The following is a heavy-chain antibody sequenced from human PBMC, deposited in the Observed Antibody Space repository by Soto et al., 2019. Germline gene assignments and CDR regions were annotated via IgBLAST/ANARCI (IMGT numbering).Heavy chain of an antibody. CDR2: ITSSSNNI. J-gene: IGHJ6*03. CDR1: GFTFSSYS. CDR3: ARRAPGTTGTNNFYYYIDV. V-gene: IGHV3-48*01. Sequence: DVQLVESGGGLVQPGGSLRLSCAASGFTFSSYSMYWVRQAPGKGPEWVSLITSSSNNIYYADSVKGRFTISRDNARNSLYLQMNSLRAEDTAVYYCARRAPGTTGTNNFYYYIDVWGKGTTVTVSS. D-gene: IGHD1-1*01.